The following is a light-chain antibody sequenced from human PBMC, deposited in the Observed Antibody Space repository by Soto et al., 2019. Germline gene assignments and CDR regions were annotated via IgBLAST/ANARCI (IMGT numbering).Light chain of an antibody. CDR3: AAWDAGVSGPA. V-gene: IGLV1-47*01. CDR2: RNN. CDR1: SSNIGSKY. Sequence: QSVLTQPPSASGTPGQRVTISCSGSSSNIGSKYVYWYQQLPGTAPKLLTYRNNQRPSGVPDRFSGSKSGTSASLAISGLRSEDEADYYCAAWDAGVSGPAFGGGTKLTVL. J-gene: IGLJ2*01.